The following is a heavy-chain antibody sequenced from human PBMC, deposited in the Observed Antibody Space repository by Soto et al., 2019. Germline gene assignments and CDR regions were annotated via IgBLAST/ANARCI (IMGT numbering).Heavy chain of an antibody. J-gene: IGHJ6*03. D-gene: IGHD2-15*01. CDR3: ATKGYCSGGSCYEEPYYYYYYMDV. V-gene: IGHV4-34*01. CDR2: INHSGST. Sequence: SETLSLTCAVYGGSFSGYYWSWIRQPPGKGLEWIGEINHSGSTNYNPSLKSRVTISVDTSKNQFSLKLSSVTAADTAVYYCATKGYCSGGSCYEEPYYYYYYMDVWGKGTTVTVSS. CDR1: GGSFSGYY.